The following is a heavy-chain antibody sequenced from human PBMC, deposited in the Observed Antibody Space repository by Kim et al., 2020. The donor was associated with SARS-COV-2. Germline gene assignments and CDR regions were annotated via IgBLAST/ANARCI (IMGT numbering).Heavy chain of an antibody. CDR3: ARRGIQLWSGDY. J-gene: IGHJ4*02. D-gene: IGHD5-18*01. V-gene: IGHV3-21*01. Sequence: GGSLRLSCAASGFTFSSYSMNWVRQAPGKGLEWVSSISSSSSYIYYADSVKGRFTISRDNAKNSLYLQMISLRAEDTAVYYCARRGIQLWSGDYWGQGTLVTVSS. CDR2: ISSSSSYI. CDR1: GFTFSSYS.